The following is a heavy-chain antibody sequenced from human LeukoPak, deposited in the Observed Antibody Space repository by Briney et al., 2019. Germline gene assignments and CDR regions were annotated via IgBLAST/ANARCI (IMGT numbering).Heavy chain of an antibody. CDR3: ARGREGHYFDY. Sequence: PGGSLRLSCAASGFTVSSDYMSWVRQAPGKGLEWVSVIYSGDTTYYADSVKGRFTISRDNSKNTLFLQMNSLRADDTAVYYCARGREGHYFDYWGQGTLVTVSS. J-gene: IGHJ4*02. V-gene: IGHV3-53*01. D-gene: IGHD5-24*01. CDR1: GFTVSSDY. CDR2: IYSGDTT.